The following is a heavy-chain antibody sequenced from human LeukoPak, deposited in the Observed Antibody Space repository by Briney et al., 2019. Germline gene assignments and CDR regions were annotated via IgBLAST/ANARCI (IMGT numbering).Heavy chain of an antibody. D-gene: IGHD3-10*01. CDR2: FDPEDGET. V-gene: IGHV1-24*01. Sequence: ASVKVSCKASGGTFSSYAISWVRQAPGQGLEWMGGFDPEDGETIYAQKFQGRVTMTEDTSTDTAYMELSSLRSEDTAVYYCATGYGSGSRSGYYMDVWAKGTTVTISS. CDR3: ATGYGSGSRSGYYMDV. CDR1: GGTFSSYA. J-gene: IGHJ6*03.